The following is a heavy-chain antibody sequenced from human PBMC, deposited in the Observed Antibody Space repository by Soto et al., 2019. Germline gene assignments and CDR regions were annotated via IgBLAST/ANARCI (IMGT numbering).Heavy chain of an antibody. J-gene: IGHJ4*02. Sequence: PSETLSLTCIVSGASIRSGDFYWTWIRQSPGKGLEWIGYIYYTGTTYYIPSLRSRASISVDTSKNQFSLKLSSVTAADTAVYYCARHAHQSNWNYQDYWGQGTLVTVSS. CDR2: IYYTGTT. CDR3: ARHAHQSNWNYQDY. D-gene: IGHD1-7*01. CDR1: GASIRSGDFY. V-gene: IGHV4-30-4*01.